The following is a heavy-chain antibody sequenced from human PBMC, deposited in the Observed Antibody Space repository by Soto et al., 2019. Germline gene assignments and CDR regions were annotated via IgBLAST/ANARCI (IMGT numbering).Heavy chain of an antibody. V-gene: IGHV1-46*02. J-gene: IGHJ4*02. CDR2: IHPSGDTT. CDR3: AKDLWGSWTVDY. CDR1: GFTFQNYH. Sequence: QVQLVQSRTEVKEPGASVKVSCKASGFTFQNYHMHWVRQAPGQGLEWMGIIHPSGDTTTYAQNFQGRLAMTRDTSTSTAYMELSSLTSEDTAVYYCAKDLWGSWTVDYWGQGTLITVSS. D-gene: IGHD3-16*01.